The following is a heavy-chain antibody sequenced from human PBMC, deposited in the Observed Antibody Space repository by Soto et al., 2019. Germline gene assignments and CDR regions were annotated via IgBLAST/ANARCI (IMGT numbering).Heavy chain of an antibody. CDR3: ARILELTLDP. CDR1: GGSISTYY. D-gene: IGHD1-7*01. CDR2: IYYTGST. J-gene: IGHJ5*02. V-gene: IGHV4-59*13. Sequence: PSETLSLTCTVTGGSISTYYWSWIRQPPGKGLEWIGHIYYTGSTNYNPSLKSRVIISVDTSTNQFSLKLSSVTAADTAVYYCARILELTLDPWGQGTLVTVSS.